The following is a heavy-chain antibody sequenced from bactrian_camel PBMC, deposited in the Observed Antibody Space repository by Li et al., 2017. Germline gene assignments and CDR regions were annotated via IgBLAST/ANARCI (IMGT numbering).Heavy chain of an antibody. V-gene: IGHV3S26*01. CDR2: IDSDGST. CDR3: AADDRCVEGWATFAY. D-gene: IGHD5*01. Sequence: QVQLVESGGGSVQAGGSLILSCAASGYTNSSYCMVWIRQVPGKEREGVVAIDSDGSTSYTDSVKGRFTISKDNAKNTLYLQMSSLKPEDTAMYYCAADDRCVEGWATFAYWGQGTQVTVS. CDR1: GYTNSSYC. J-gene: IGHJ4*01.